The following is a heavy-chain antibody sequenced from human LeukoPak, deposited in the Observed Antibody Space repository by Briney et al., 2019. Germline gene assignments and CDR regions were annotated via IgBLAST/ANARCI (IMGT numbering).Heavy chain of an antibody. Sequence: SETLSLTCTVSGGSISSYYWSWIRQHPGKGLEWIGSVYHSGSTYYNPSLKSRVTISVDTSKNQFSLKLSSVTAADTAIYYCARQNSVGVATVLPDYFVYWGQGTLVTVSS. J-gene: IGHJ4*02. CDR2: VYHSGST. CDR3: ARQNSVGVATVLPDYFVY. D-gene: IGHD5-12*01. V-gene: IGHV4-59*08. CDR1: GGSISSYY.